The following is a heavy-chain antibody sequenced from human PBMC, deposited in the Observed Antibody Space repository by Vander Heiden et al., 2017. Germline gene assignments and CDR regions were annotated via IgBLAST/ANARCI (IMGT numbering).Heavy chain of an antibody. J-gene: IGHJ4*02. V-gene: IGHV3-30*18. CDR2: ISYDGSKE. CDR1: GFTFTSYG. CDR3: AKEVGSDSGWYSFFDS. D-gene: IGHD6-19*01. Sequence: QVQLVESGGGVVQPGRSLRLSCAASGFTFTSYGMDWVRQAPGKGLEWVAVISYDGSKEYYADSVKGRFTISRDNSKNTLYLQMNSLRTEDTAVYYCAKEVGSDSGWYSFFDSWGQGTLVTVSS.